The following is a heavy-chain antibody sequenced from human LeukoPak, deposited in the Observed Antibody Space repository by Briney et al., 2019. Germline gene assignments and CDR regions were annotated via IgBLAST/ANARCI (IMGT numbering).Heavy chain of an antibody. D-gene: IGHD4-23*01. Sequence: GASVKVSCKASGYTFTSYAMHWVRQAPGQRLEWMGWINAGNGNTKYSQKFQGRVTITRDTSASTAYMELSSLRSEDTAVYYCARGGKYGGKGVPGYYYGMDVWGQGTTVTVSS. V-gene: IGHV1-3*01. J-gene: IGHJ6*02. CDR1: GYTFTSYA. CDR2: INAGNGNT. CDR3: ARGGKYGGKGVPGYYYGMDV.